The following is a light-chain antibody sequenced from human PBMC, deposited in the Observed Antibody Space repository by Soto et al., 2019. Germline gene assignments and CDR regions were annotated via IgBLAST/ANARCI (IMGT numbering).Light chain of an antibody. Sequence: DIQMTQSPSSLSASVGDRVTITCRASQSISSYVNWYQQKPGKAPNLLIYAASSLHSGVPSRFSGSGSGADFTLTISSLQPEDSATYYCQLSHTTLTFGQGTRLEIK. CDR1: QSISSY. J-gene: IGKJ5*01. CDR2: AAS. V-gene: IGKV1-39*01. CDR3: QLSHTTLT.